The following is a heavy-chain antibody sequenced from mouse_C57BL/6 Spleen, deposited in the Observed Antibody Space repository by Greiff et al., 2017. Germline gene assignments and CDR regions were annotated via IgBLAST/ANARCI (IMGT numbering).Heavy chain of an antibody. V-gene: IGHV1-82*01. D-gene: IGHD2-2*01. J-gene: IGHJ3*01. CDR1: GYAFSSSW. CDR2: IYPGDGDT. Sequence: QVQLKQSGPELVKPGASVKISCKASGYAFSSSWMNWVKQRPGKGLEWIGRIYPGDGDTNYNGKFKGKAALTADKSSSTAYMQLSSLTSEDSSVYFCVYGYPTWFAYWGQGTLVTVSA. CDR3: VYGYPTWFAY.